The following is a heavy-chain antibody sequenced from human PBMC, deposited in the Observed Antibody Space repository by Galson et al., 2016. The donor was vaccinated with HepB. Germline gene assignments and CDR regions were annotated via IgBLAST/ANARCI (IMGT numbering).Heavy chain of an antibody. CDR3: AKDRGGRVDTGTLDY. CDR1: GITFSNYA. Sequence: FLRLSCAASGITFSNYAMHWVRQAPGEGLEWVSGIGGSDTGTYYADSVRGRFTISRDNSKNTLYLQMNRLRAGDAAVYYCAKDRGGRVDTGTLDYWGQGTLVTVSS. J-gene: IGHJ4*02. V-gene: IGHV3-23*01. D-gene: IGHD5-18*01. CDR2: IGGSDTGT.